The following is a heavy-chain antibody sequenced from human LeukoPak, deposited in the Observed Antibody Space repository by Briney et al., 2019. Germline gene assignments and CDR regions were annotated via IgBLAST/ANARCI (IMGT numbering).Heavy chain of an antibody. CDR3: AKDHRSGYYRNDY. D-gene: IGHD3-22*01. J-gene: IGHJ4*02. V-gene: IGHV3-23*01. CDR1: GFTFSSYA. CDR2: ISNSGDST. Sequence: QSGGSLRLSCAASGFTFSSYAMSWVRQAPGKGLEWVSAISNSGDSTRYADSVKGRFTISRDNSKNTLYLQMNSLRAEDTAVYYCAKDHRSGYYRNDYWGQGTLVTVSS.